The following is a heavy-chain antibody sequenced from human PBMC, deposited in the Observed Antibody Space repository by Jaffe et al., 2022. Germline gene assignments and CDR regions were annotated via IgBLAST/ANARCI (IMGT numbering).Heavy chain of an antibody. CDR1: GFTFTSSA. Sequence: QMQLVQSGPEVKKPGTSVKVSCKASGFTFTSSAVQWVRQARGQRLEWIGWIVVGSGNTNYAQKFQERVTITRDMSTSTAYMELSSLRSEDTAVYYCAATTLGPNLDYGDYTDFDYWGQGTLVTVSS. CDR3: AATTLGPNLDYGDYTDFDY. D-gene: IGHD4-17*01. J-gene: IGHJ4*02. V-gene: IGHV1-58*01. CDR2: IVVGSGNT.